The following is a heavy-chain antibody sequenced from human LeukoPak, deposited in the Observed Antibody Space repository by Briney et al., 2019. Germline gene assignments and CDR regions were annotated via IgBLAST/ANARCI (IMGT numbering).Heavy chain of an antibody. CDR2: IKPDGSEK. CDR3: ARDGCTSTSCYTRGDV. Sequence: PGGSLRLSCAAAGITFSSNWMSWVRQAPGKGLEWVANIKPDGSEKYYVDSVEGRFTISRDNAKNSLYLQMNSLRAEDSAVYYCARDGCTSTSCYTRGDVWGKGTMVTVSS. D-gene: IGHD2-2*02. J-gene: IGHJ6*03. CDR1: GITFSSNW. V-gene: IGHV3-7*01.